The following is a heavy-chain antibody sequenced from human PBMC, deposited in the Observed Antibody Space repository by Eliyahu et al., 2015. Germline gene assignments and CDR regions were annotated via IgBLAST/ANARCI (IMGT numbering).Heavy chain of an antibody. CDR3: ARGGYCSSTSCSLNWFDP. CDR1: GGSISSGGYY. Sequence: QVQLQESGPGLVKPSQTLSLTCTVSGGSISSGGYYWSWIRQHPGKGLEWIGYIYYSGSTHYNPSLKSLVTISVDTSKNQFSLKLSSVTAADTAVYYCARGGYCSSTSCSLNWFDPWGQGTLVTVSS. J-gene: IGHJ5*02. V-gene: IGHV4-31*01. D-gene: IGHD2-2*01. CDR2: IYYSGST.